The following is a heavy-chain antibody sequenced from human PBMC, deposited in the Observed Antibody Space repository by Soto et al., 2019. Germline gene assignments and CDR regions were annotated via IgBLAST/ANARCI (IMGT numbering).Heavy chain of an antibody. CDR2: IYSGGDT. J-gene: IGHJ4*03. CDR3: ATSGWGGYPCFFDY. CDR1: GITVSSSY. D-gene: IGHD5-12*01. Sequence: GGSLRLSCAASGITVSSSYMTWVRQAPGRGLEWVSVIYSGGDTYYAASVKGRFAISRDKSKNTLYLQMNSLRAEDTAVYYCATSGWGGYPCFFDYWGQGSLVTVSS. V-gene: IGHV3-66*01.